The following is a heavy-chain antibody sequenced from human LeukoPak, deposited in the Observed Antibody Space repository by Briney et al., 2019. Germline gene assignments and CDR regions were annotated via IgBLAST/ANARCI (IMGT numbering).Heavy chain of an antibody. Sequence: QPGGSLRLSCAASGFTFSSYGMHWVRQAPGKGLEWVAFIRYDGSNKYYADSVKGRFTISRDNSKNTLYLQMNSLRAEDTAVYYCAKDLASSSTSCQDYWGQGTLVTVSS. CDR3: AKDLASSSTSCQDY. CDR1: GFTFSSYG. J-gene: IGHJ4*02. D-gene: IGHD2-2*01. V-gene: IGHV3-30*02. CDR2: IRYDGSNK.